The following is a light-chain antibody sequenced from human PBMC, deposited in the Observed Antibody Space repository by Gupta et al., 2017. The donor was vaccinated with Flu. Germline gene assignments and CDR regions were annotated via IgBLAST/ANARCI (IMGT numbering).Light chain of an antibody. Sequence: GDRVTITGQASQNINIWLNWYQQKPGKAPELLIHDSSTVNTGVPSTFSGSGSGTNFTFTISSLQPEDFATYYCLQYGNYPYTFGRGTKVDIK. CDR1: QNINIW. V-gene: IGKV1-33*01. CDR2: DSS. J-gene: IGKJ2*01. CDR3: LQYGNYPYT.